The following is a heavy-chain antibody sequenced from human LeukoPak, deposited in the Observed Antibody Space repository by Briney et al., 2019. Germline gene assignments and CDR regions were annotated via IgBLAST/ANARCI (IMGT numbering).Heavy chain of an antibody. J-gene: IGHJ4*02. D-gene: IGHD6-19*01. Sequence: SETLSLTCAVYGGSFSGYYWSRIRQPPGKGLEWIGEINHSGSTNYNPSLKSRVTISVDTSKNQFSLKLSSVTAADTAVYYCASLGGPIAVAGTGYWGQGTLVTVSS. CDR1: GGSFSGYY. CDR2: INHSGST. CDR3: ASLGGPIAVAGTGY. V-gene: IGHV4-34*01.